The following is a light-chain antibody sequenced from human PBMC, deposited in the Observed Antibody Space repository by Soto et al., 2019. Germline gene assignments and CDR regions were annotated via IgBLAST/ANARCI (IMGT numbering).Light chain of an antibody. V-gene: IGKV3-15*01. Sequence: DIVMTQSPATLSVSPGERATLSCRASQSVSSTLAWYQQKPGQPPRLLIYGASSRAPGIPARFSGSGSGTEFTLTISSLQSEDFAVYYCQQYNNWPLTFGGGTKVEIK. CDR3: QQYNNWPLT. CDR1: QSVSST. CDR2: GAS. J-gene: IGKJ4*01.